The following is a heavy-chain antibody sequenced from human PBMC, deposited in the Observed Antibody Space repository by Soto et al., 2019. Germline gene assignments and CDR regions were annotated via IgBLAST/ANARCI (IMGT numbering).Heavy chain of an antibody. V-gene: IGHV1-18*01. CDR2: ISAYNGDR. CDR3: AREAFDADYIDF. D-gene: IGHD3-10*01. J-gene: IGHJ4*02. Sequence: QVHLVQSGAEVKKPGASVKVSCKASGYIFSSHGISWVRQAPGRGLEWMAWISAYNGDRNYAETLQGRVTVTMDTSTNTAYMELRSLRSDDTAVYYCAREAFDADYIDFWGQGTLVTVSS. CDR1: GYIFSSHG.